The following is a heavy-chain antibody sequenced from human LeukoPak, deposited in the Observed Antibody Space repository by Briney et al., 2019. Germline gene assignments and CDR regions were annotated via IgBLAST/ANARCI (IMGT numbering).Heavy chain of an antibody. CDR1: GGSFSGYY. V-gene: IGHV4-34*01. CDR3: ARGGSVYYDSSGYY. D-gene: IGHD3-22*01. J-gene: IGHJ4*02. Sequence: SETLSLTCAVYGGSFSGYYWSWIRQPPGKGLEWIGEINHSGSTNYNPSLKSRVIISVDTSKNQFSLKLSSVTAADTAVYCCARGGSVYYDSSGYYWGQGTLVTVSS. CDR2: INHSGST.